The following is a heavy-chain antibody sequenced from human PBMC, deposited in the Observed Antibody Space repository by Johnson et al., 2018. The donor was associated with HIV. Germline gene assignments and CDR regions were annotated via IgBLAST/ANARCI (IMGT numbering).Heavy chain of an antibody. CDR3: AREKGYYYDLDAFDI. CDR1: GFTFSSYG. D-gene: IGHD3-22*01. CDR2: ISFDGTNK. Sequence: QVQLVESGGGLVQPGGSLRLSCAASGFTFSSYGMSWVRQAPGKGLEWVAVISFDGTNKHYGDSVRGRFPISRDNSKNSLYLQMNSLKTEDTAVYYCAREKGYYYDLDAFDIWGQGTMVTVSS. V-gene: IGHV3-30*03. J-gene: IGHJ3*02.